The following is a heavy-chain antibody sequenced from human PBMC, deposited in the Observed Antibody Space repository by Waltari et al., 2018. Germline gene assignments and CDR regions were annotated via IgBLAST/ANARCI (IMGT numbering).Heavy chain of an antibody. CDR1: GYTFSIYW. D-gene: IGHD1-26*01. CDR3: ARGRSGSYPD. CDR2: VFPGDSDT. V-gene: IGHV5-51*01. J-gene: IGHJ4*02. Sequence: EVQLVQSGAEVKKPGESLRISCKGSGYTFSIYWIAWVRQGPGKGLEWMGIVFPGDSDTRYRPSFQGQVTISADKSISTAYLQWSSLKASDTAIYYCARGRSGSYPDWGQGTLVTVSS.